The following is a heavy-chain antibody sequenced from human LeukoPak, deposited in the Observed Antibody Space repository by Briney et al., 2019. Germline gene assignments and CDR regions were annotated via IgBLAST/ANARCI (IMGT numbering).Heavy chain of an antibody. CDR1: GFTFSIYA. CDR2: ICASAGGT. J-gene: IGHJ4*02. V-gene: IGHV3-23*01. Sequence: GGSLRLSCAASGFTFSIYAMCWVRQAPGEGLEWVSTICASAGGTYYADSVWGRFTLSRDNFKNTLYLQKSSFRAEDTALYFFSKRFEVWLVISHFDYWGQGTLVTVSS. CDR3: SKRFEVWLVISHFDY. D-gene: IGHD6-19*01.